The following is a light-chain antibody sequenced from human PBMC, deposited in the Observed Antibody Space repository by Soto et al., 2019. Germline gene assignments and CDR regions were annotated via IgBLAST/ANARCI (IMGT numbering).Light chain of an antibody. V-gene: IGKV1-33*01. J-gene: IGKJ2*01. Sequence: DIRMTQFPSSLSASVGDRVTITCQASQAINNYLNWYQSKPGKAPKVLIYDASKLETGVPSRFSGSTSGTDFTFTISSLQPEDIATYFCQQYDNFPYTFGQGTRLEIK. CDR2: DAS. CDR3: QQYDNFPYT. CDR1: QAINNY.